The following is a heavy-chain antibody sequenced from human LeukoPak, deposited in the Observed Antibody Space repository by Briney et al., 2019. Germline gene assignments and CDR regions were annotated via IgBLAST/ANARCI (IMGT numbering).Heavy chain of an antibody. CDR3: ARDLSVAAATLPGGYYYGMDV. CDR1: GYTFTGYY. Sequence: ASVKVSCKASGYTFTGYYMHWVRQAPGQGLEWMGWINPNSGGTNYAQKFQGWVTMTRDTSISTAYMELSRLRSDDTAVYYCARDLSVAAATLPGGYYYGMDVWGQGTTVTVSS. J-gene: IGHJ6*02. CDR2: INPNSGGT. V-gene: IGHV1-2*04. D-gene: IGHD6-13*01.